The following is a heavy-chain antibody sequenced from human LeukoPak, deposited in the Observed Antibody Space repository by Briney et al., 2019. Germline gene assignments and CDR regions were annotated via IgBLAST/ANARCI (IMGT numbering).Heavy chain of an antibody. J-gene: IGHJ3*02. V-gene: IGHV3-11*01. D-gene: IGHD3-16*02. CDR2: ITSSGSAM. CDR1: GFTFSDYY. CDR3: ARAYRDAFDI. Sequence: NPGGSLRLSCEASGFTFSDYYMGWIRQAPGKGLEWVSYITSSGSAMYYADSVKGRFTISRDNAKNSLYLQMNSLRAEDTAVYYCARAYRDAFDIWGQGTMVTVSS.